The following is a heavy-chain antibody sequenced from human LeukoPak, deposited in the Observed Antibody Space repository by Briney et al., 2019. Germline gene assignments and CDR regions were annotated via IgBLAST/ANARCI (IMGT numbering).Heavy chain of an antibody. J-gene: IGHJ5*02. Sequence: SETLSLTCTVSGGSISSSSYYWGWIRQPPGKGLEWIGSIYYSGSTYYNPSLKSRVTISVGTSKNQFSLKLSSVTAADTAVYYCARHPAIGGWYRAWGQGTLVTASS. CDR1: GGSISSSSYY. CDR2: IYYSGST. CDR3: ARHPAIGGWYRA. V-gene: IGHV4-39*01. D-gene: IGHD6-19*01.